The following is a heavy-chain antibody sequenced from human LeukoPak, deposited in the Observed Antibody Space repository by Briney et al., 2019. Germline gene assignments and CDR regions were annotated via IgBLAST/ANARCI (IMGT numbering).Heavy chain of an antibody. CDR2: ISGSGGST. V-gene: IGHV3-23*01. CDR3: TLAAAGTHYYYYGMDV. D-gene: IGHD6-13*01. Sequence: GGSLRLSCAASGFTFSSYAMSWVRQAPGKGLEWVSAISGSGGSTYYADSVKGRFTIYRDNSKNTLYLQMNSLRAEDTAVYYCTLAAAGTHYYYYGMDVWGQGTTVTVSS. CDR1: GFTFSSYA. J-gene: IGHJ6*02.